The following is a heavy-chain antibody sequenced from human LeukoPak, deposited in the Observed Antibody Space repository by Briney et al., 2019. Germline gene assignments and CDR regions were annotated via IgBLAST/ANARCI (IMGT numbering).Heavy chain of an antibody. CDR3: ARERHDYVWGSYRYTLGWPDY. J-gene: IGHJ4*02. CDR1: GFTFSSYW. Sequence: GGSLRLSCAASGFTFSSYWMSWVRQAPGKGLEWVANIKQDGSEKYYVDSVKGRFTISRDNAKNSLYLQMDSLRAEDTAVYYCARERHDYVWGSYRYTLGWPDYWGQGTLVTVSS. D-gene: IGHD3-16*02. CDR2: IKQDGSEK. V-gene: IGHV3-7*01.